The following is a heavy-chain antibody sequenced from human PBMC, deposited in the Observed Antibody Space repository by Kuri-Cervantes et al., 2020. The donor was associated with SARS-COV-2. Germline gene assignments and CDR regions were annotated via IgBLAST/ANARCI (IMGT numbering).Heavy chain of an antibody. CDR2: IYSCGSST. D-gene: IGHD3-10*01. CDR3: GRTYLGGSGSSCFDY. CDR1: GFTFSSYA. J-gene: IGHJ4*02. V-gene: IGHV3-23*03. Sequence: GESLKISCAASGFTFSSYAMSWVRQAPGKGLEWVSVIYSCGSSTYYADSVKGRFTISRDNSKNTLNLQMNRLRAEDTAVYYWGRTYLGGSGSSCFDYWGQGTLVTVSS.